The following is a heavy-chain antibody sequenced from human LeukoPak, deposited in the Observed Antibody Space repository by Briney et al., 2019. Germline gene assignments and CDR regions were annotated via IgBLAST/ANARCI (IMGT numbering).Heavy chain of an antibody. J-gene: IGHJ4*02. V-gene: IGHV3-7*04. CDR3: ARGRGSPDY. CDR2: IKQDGSAK. Sequence: GGSLRLSCAASGFTFSSYWMTWVRQAPGKGLEWVANIKQDGSAKYTLDSVKGRFTISRDNAKNALYLQMNSLRAEDTAIYYCARGRGSPDYWGQGALVTVSS. CDR1: GFTFSSYW. D-gene: IGHD6-25*01.